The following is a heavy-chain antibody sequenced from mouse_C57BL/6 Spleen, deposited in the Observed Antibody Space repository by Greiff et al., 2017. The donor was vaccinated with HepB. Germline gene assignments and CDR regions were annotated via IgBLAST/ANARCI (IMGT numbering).Heavy chain of an antibody. D-gene: IGHD1-1*01. CDR3: ARPSYYGSSLFDY. V-gene: IGHV1-64*01. J-gene: IGHJ2*01. CDR2: IHPNSGST. Sequence: QVQLKQPGAELVKPGASVKLSCKASGYTFTSYWMHWVKQRPGQGLEWIGMIHPNSGSTNYNEKFKSKATLTVDKSSSTAYMQLSSLTSEDSAVYYCARPSYYGSSLFDYWGQGTTLTVSS. CDR1: GYTFTSYW.